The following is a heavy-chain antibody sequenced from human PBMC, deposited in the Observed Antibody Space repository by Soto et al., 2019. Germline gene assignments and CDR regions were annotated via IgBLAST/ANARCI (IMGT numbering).Heavy chain of an antibody. V-gene: IGHV4-4*07. D-gene: IGHD2-21*02. CDR3: TRDQGVVVTADNWFDP. Sequence: PSETLSLTCTVSGGSITDYSWVWIRQPAGKGLEWIGRIFSSGSTNYNPSLKGRLTMSLDTSKNQFSLKLNSATATDTAVYFCTRDQGVVVTADNWFDPWGQGILVTVCS. CDR1: GGSITDYS. J-gene: IGHJ5*02. CDR2: IFSSGST.